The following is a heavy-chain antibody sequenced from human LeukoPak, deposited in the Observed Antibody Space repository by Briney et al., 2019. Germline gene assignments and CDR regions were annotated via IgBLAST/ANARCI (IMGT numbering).Heavy chain of an antibody. J-gene: IGHJ4*02. CDR1: GFTFSSYV. D-gene: IGHD1-26*01. CDR2: ISGSGGST. V-gene: IGHV3-23*01. CDR3: ATLGAYDY. Sequence: HSGRSLRLSCAASGFTFSSYVMSWVRQAPGKGLEWVSGISGSGGSTHYADSVKGRFTISRDNSKNTLYLQMNSLRAEDTAVYYCATLGAYDYWGQGTLVTVSS.